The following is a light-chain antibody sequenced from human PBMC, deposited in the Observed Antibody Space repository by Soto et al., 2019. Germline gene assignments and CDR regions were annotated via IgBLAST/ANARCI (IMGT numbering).Light chain of an antibody. CDR2: KAS. CDR3: QQRSNWPPT. CDR1: QNINEY. J-gene: IGKJ4*01. V-gene: IGKV1-5*03. Sequence: DIQMTQSPSTLSASVGDRVTITCRASQNINEYLAWYQQKPGKAPKLLIYKASTLKSGVPSRFSGSGSGTDFTLTISSLQPEDFAVYYCQQRSNWPPTFGGGTKVDIK.